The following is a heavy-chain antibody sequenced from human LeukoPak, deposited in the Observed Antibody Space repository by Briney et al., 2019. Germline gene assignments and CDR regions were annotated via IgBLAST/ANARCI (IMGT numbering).Heavy chain of an antibody. Sequence: ASVKVSCKASGYTFTDYALHWVRQAPGQSPEWMGWITTGRGETRYSQEFQRRITFTRDTSASTVYMDLSDLRSEDTAVYYCARGGKQWRGGNYFDSWGQGTLVAVSS. CDR2: ITTGRGET. V-gene: IGHV1-3*03. J-gene: IGHJ4*02. D-gene: IGHD6-19*01. CDR1: GYTFTDYA. CDR3: ARGGKQWRGGNYFDS.